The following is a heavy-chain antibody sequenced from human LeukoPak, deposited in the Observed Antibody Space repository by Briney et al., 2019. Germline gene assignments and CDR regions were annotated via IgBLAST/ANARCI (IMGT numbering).Heavy chain of an antibody. Sequence: PGGSLRLSCAPSGFTFSNYWMSWVRQAPGKGLEWVAKIKEDGSEKKYVDSVKGRFTISRDNAENAVHLEMNSLRAEDTAVYYCTRMYLYESSGYRPSDYWGQGTLVTVSS. V-gene: IGHV3-7*01. CDR3: TRMYLYESSGYRPSDY. J-gene: IGHJ4*02. CDR1: GFTFSNYW. D-gene: IGHD3-22*01. CDR2: IKEDGSEK.